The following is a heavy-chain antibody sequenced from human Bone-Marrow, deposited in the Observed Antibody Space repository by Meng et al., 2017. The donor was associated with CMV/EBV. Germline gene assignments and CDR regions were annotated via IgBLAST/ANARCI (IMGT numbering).Heavy chain of an antibody. CDR1: GFTFSSYA. CDR2: ISYDGSNK. CDR3: ARESCSSTSCSRGYFDY. V-gene: IGHV3-30*04. D-gene: IGHD2-2*01. Sequence: GESLKISCAASGFTFSSYAMHWVRQAPGKGLDWVAVISYDGSNKYYADSVKGRFTISRDNSKNTLYLQMNSLRAEDTAVYYCARESCSSTSCSRGYFDYWGQGTLVTVSS. J-gene: IGHJ4*02.